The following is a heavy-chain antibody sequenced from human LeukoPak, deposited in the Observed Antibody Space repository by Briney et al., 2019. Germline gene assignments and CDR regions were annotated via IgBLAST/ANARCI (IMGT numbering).Heavy chain of an antibody. CDR1: GYTFTGYY. CDR2: INPSLGST. CDR3: GRGDSSWPYNWFDP. J-gene: IGHJ5*02. V-gene: IGHV1-46*01. D-gene: IGHD6-13*01. Sequence: ASVKVSCKASGYTFTGYYMHWVRQAPGQGLEWMGLINPSLGSTSYAQKFQGRVTMTRDTSTTTVYMDLSSLRSDDTAVYYCGRGDSSWPYNWFDPWGQGTLVTVSS.